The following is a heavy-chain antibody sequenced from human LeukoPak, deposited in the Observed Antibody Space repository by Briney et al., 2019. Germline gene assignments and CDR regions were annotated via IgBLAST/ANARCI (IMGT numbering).Heavy chain of an antibody. CDR1: GFTFSLLA. CDR3: AKDGYNYDSSGHFDY. D-gene: IGHD3-22*01. V-gene: IGHV3-23*01. CDR2: ISGSGGAT. J-gene: IGHJ4*02. Sequence: GSLRLSCAASGFTFSLLAMHWVRQAPGKGLEWVSAISGSGGATYHADADSVKGRFTVSRDNSKNALYLEINNLRAEDTAVYYCAKDGYNYDSSGHFDYWGQGTLVTVSS.